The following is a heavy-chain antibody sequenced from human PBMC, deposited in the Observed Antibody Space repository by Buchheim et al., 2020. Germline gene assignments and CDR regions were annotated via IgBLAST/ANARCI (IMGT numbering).Heavy chain of an antibody. CDR1: GGSISSGDYY. D-gene: IGHD3-3*01. V-gene: IGHV4-30-4*01. CDR3: ARGPSRDYDFWSGYYSVGEISGVDP. CDR2: IYYSGST. J-gene: IGHJ5*02. Sequence: QVQLQESGPGLVKPSQTLSLTCTVSGGSISSGDYYWSWIRQPPGKGLEWIGYIYYSGSTYYNPSLKSRVTISVDTSKNQFSLKLSSVTAADTAVYYCARGPSRDYDFWSGYYSVGEISGVDPWGQGTL.